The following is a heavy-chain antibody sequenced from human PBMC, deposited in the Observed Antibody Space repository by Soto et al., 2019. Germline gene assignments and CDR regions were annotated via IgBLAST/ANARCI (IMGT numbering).Heavy chain of an antibody. D-gene: IGHD6-6*01. CDR2: IIPIFGTA. CDR3: AAEDSSSSSDY. J-gene: IGHJ4*02. Sequence: SVKVSCKASGGTFSSYAISWVRQAPGQGLEWMGGIIPIFGTANYAQKFQDRVTITGDVSTSTAYMELSSLRSEDTAVYYCAAEDSSSSSDYWGQGTLVTVSS. V-gene: IGHV1-69*13. CDR1: GGTFSSYA.